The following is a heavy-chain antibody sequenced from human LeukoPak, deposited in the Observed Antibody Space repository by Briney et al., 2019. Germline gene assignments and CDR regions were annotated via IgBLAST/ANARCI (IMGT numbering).Heavy chain of an antibody. J-gene: IGHJ4*02. CDR2: INSNSGGT. V-gene: IGHV1-2*02. CDR3: ARDEYDYVCGTLLGY. Sequence: ASVKVSCKASGYTFTGYYMHWVRQAPGQGLEWMGWINSNSGGTNYAQKFQGRVTMTRDTSISTAYMEPSRLRSDDTAVYYCARDEYDYVCGTLLGYWGQGTLVTVSS. CDR1: GYTFTGYY. D-gene: IGHD3-16*01.